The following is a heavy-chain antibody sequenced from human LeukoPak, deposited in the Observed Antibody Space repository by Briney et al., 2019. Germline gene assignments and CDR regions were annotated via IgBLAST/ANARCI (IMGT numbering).Heavy chain of an antibody. CDR3: ARASRYCSGGSCYLAY. V-gene: IGHV1-69*05. J-gene: IGHJ4*02. Sequence: ASVKVSCKASGGTFSSYAISWVRQAPGQGLEWMGGIIPIFGTANYAQKFQGRVTMTRDTSTSTVYMELSSLRSEDTAVYYCARASRYCSGGSCYLAYWGQGTLVTVSS. CDR1: GGTFSSYA. CDR2: IIPIFGTA. D-gene: IGHD2-15*01.